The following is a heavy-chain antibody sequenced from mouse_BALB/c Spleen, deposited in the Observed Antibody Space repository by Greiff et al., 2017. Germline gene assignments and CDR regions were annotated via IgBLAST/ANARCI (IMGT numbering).Heavy chain of an antibody. CDR3: TRDPTTVVEGYYAMDD. V-gene: IGHV5-6-4*01. D-gene: IGHD1-1*01. Sequence: EVHLVESGGGLVKPGGSLKLSCAASGFTFSSYTMSWVRQTPEKRLEWVATISSGGSYTYYPDSVKGRFTISRDNAKNTLYLQMSSLKSEDTAMYYCTRDPTTVVEGYYAMDDWGQGTSVTVSS. CDR2: ISSGGSYT. J-gene: IGHJ4*01. CDR1: GFTFSSYT.